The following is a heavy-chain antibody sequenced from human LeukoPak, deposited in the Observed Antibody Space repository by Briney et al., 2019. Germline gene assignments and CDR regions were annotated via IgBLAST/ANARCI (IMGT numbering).Heavy chain of an antibody. CDR1: GYSFPSFW. V-gene: IGHV5-51*01. D-gene: IGHD1-26*01. Sequence: GESLKTSCKGFGYSFPSFWIGWGRQIPGKGLEWRGIFFPGDSDTRYSPSFQGQVTISADKSISTAYLQWSSLKASDTAMYYCARGNSGSYDYWGQGTLVTVSS. J-gene: IGHJ4*02. CDR2: FFPGDSDT. CDR3: ARGNSGSYDY.